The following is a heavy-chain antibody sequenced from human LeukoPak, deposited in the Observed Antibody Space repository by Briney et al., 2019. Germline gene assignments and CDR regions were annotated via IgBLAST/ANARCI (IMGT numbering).Heavy chain of an antibody. CDR3: ATYRQVLLPFES. CDR2: IFPSGGEI. CDR1: GFTFSSYH. Sequence: GGSLRLSCAASGFTFSSYHMIWVRQPPGKGLEWVSSIFPSGGEIHYADSVRGRFTISRDNSKSTLSLQMNSLRAEDTAIYYCATYRQVLLPFESWGQGTLVTVSS. D-gene: IGHD2-8*02. J-gene: IGHJ4*02. V-gene: IGHV3-23*01.